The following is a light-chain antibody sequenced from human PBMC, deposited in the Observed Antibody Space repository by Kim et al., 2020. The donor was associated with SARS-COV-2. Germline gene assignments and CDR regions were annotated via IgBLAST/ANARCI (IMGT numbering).Light chain of an antibody. Sequence: ASVGERVTITCRASQSMSRGLAWYQQKPGKDPKLLIYKTSSLESGVPSRFSGGGAGTEFTLTISGLQPDDFSTYHCQQYNIYPWTFGQGTKVDIK. CDR3: QQYNIYPWT. J-gene: IGKJ1*01. CDR2: KTS. V-gene: IGKV1-5*03. CDR1: QSMSRG.